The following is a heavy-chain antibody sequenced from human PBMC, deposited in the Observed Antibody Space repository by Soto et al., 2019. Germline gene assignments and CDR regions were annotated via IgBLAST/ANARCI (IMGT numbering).Heavy chain of an antibody. CDR3: ARRLLFGDYFDY. D-gene: IGHD3-10*01. V-gene: IGHV4-59*08. J-gene: IGHJ4*02. Sequence: TSETLSVTCTVAGGSISSYYWSWIRQPPGKGLEWIGYIYYSGSTNYNPSLKSRVTISVDTSKNQFSLKLSSVTAADTAVYYCARRLLFGDYFDYWGQGTLVTVPS. CDR1: GGSISSYY. CDR2: IYYSGST.